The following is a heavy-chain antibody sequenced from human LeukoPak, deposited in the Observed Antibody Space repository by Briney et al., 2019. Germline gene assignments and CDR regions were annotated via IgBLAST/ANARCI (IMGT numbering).Heavy chain of an antibody. CDR2: ISPNSGGT. J-gene: IGHJ4*02. CDR3: ARAFPYSGSYYDY. D-gene: IGHD1-26*01. Sequence: ASVTVSCKASGYTFTGYYMHWVRPPPGQGRAWMGWISPNSGGTNYAQKFLGRVTMTRDTSISTTYMVLSRLRSDDTAVYYCARAFPYSGSYYDYWGQGTLVTVSS. CDR1: GYTFTGYY. V-gene: IGHV1-2*02.